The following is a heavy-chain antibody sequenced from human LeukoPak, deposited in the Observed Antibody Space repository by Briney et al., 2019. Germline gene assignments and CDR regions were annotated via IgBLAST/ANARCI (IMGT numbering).Heavy chain of an antibody. Sequence: SQTLSLTCTVSGGSISSGGYYWSWIRQHPGKGLEWIGYIYYSGSTYYNPSLKSRVTISVDTSKNQFSLKLSSVTAADTDVYSCARDKENKYYYDSSGYYSSYAFDIWGQGTMVTVSS. D-gene: IGHD3-22*01. CDR2: IYYSGST. CDR3: ARDKENKYYYDSSGYYSSYAFDI. J-gene: IGHJ3*02. CDR1: GGSISSGGYY. V-gene: IGHV4-31*03.